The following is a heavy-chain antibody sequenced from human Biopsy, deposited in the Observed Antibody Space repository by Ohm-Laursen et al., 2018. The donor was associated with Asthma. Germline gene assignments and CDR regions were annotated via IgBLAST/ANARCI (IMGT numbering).Heavy chain of an antibody. CDR3: ARGDSSGWSHYYFDY. J-gene: IGHJ4*02. D-gene: IGHD6-19*01. CDR2: IYSGGTS. Sequence: ETLSLTCTVSGGSISTYYWTWIRQPPGKGLEWVSVIYSGGTSDTADSVRGRFTISRDFYKNTLYLQMDSLRAEDTAVYYCARGDSSGWSHYYFDYWGRGTLVTVSS. CDR1: GGSISTYY. V-gene: IGHV3-53*01.